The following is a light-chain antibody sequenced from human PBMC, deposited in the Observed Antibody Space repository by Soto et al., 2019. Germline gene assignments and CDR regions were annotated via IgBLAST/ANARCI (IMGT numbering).Light chain of an antibody. CDR1: QSVSSF. V-gene: IGKV3-11*01. J-gene: IGKJ4*01. CDR3: QQRSGWPPT. Sequence: EIGLTRYPATLSLFPGERGTRSCIPSQSVSSFLAWYQQKPGQAPRLLIYDASNRATDIPARFSGSGSGTDLPLTISSLEPEDSAIYFCQQRSGWPPTFGGGTK. CDR2: DAS.